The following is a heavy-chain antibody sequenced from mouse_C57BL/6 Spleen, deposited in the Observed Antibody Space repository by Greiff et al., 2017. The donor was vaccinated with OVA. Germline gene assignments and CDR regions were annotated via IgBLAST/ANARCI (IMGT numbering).Heavy chain of an antibody. D-gene: IGHD1-1*01. CDR1: GYTFTDYY. CDR2: IFPGSGST. CDR3: ARGLYGSSYGWFAY. Sequence: QVQLKESGPELVKPGASVKISCKASGYTFTDYYINWVKQRPGQGLEWIGWIFPGSGSTYYNEKFKGKATLTVDKSSSTAYMLLSSLTSEDSAVYFCARGLYGSSYGWFAYWGQGTLVTVSA. J-gene: IGHJ3*01. V-gene: IGHV1-75*01.